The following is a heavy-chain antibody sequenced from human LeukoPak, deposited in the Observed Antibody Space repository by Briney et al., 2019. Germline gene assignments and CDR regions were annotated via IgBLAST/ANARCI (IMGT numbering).Heavy chain of an antibody. Sequence: SLRLSGAGSGFSFNSYAMHWVRQPPGKGLEWVSGISWNSGSIDYADSVKGRFTISRDNAKNSLYLQMNSLRVEDTAFYYCAKDNRRHYTSGPNPDSLHWGQGALVTVSS. V-gene: IGHV3-9*01. D-gene: IGHD6-19*01. CDR1: GFSFNSYA. J-gene: IGHJ4*02. CDR3: AKDNRRHYTSGPNPDSLH. CDR2: ISWNSGSI.